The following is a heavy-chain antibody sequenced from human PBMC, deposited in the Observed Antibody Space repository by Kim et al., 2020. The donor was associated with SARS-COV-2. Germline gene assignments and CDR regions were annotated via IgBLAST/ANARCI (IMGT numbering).Heavy chain of an antibody. D-gene: IGHD3-10*01. CDR3: PRDHNVLLGCMDV. V-gene: IGHV3-33*05. CDR1: GFTFSSYG. Sequence: GGSLRLSCAASGFTFSSYGMHWVRQAPGKGLEWVAVISYDGSNKYYADSVKGRFTISRANSKNKLYLQMKSLRPEDTAVYYCPRDHNVLLGCMDVWGQGT. CDR2: ISYDGSNK. J-gene: IGHJ6*02.